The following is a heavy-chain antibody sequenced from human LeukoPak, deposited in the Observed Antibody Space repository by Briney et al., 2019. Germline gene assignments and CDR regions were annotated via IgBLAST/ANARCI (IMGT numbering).Heavy chain of an antibody. Sequence: SETLSLTCTVSGGSISSGGYYWNWIRQPAGKGLEWIGRIQTSGSTNYNPSLNSRVTISVDTSGNQFSLELRSVTAADAAVYYCARTYCDSTTCYRFDYWGQGTLVTVSS. D-gene: IGHD2-2*01. J-gene: IGHJ4*02. CDR2: IQTSGST. V-gene: IGHV4-61*02. CDR1: GGSISSGGYY. CDR3: ARTYCDSTTCYRFDY.